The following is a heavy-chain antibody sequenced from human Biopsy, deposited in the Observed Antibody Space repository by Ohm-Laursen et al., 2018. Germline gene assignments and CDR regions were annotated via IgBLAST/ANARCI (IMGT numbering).Heavy chain of an antibody. D-gene: IGHD3-3*01. V-gene: IGHV1-2*02. CDR2: IDPKSGGT. CDR1: GYTFTGYH. J-gene: IGHJ5*01. Sequence: ATVKISCKASGYTFTGYHVHWVRQAPGQGLEWMGWIDPKSGGTNYAQKFQGRVTMTRDTSISTTYMELRRLTSDDTAVFYCARELGDFWGGRQFDFWGQGTLVTVPS. CDR3: ARELGDFWGGRQFDF.